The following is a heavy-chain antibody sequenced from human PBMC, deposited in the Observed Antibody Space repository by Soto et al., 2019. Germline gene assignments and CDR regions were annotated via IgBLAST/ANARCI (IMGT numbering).Heavy chain of an antibody. D-gene: IGHD3-16*01. CDR2: ISYDGSNK. CDR1: GFTFSSYG. CDR3: AKDLMITFGGVLPDY. J-gene: IGHJ4*02. V-gene: IGHV3-30*18. Sequence: GGSLRLSCAASGFTFSSYGMHWVRQAPGKGLEWVAVISYDGSNKYYADSVKGRFTISRDNSKNTLYLQMNSLRAEDTAVYYCAKDLMITFGGVLPDYWGQGTLVTVSS.